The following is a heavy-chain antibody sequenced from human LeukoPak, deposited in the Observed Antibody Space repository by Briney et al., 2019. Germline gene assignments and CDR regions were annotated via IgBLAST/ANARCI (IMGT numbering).Heavy chain of an antibody. Sequence: SETLSLTCAVYGGSFSGYYWSWIRQPPGKGLEWIGEINHSGSTNYNPSLKSRVTISVDTSKNQFSLKLSSVTAADTAVYYCAGSSSWYDWFDPWGQGTLVTVSS. D-gene: IGHD6-13*01. V-gene: IGHV4-34*01. J-gene: IGHJ5*02. CDR1: GGSFSGYY. CDR2: INHSGST. CDR3: AGSSSWYDWFDP.